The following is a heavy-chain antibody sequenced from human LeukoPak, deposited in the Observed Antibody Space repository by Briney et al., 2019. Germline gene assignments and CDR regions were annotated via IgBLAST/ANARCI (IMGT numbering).Heavy chain of an antibody. D-gene: IGHD3-10*01. J-gene: IGHJ5*02. CDR2: INHSGST. Sequence: SSGTLSLTCAVYGGSFSGYYWSWIRQPPGKGLEWIGEINHSGSTNYNPSLKSRVTISVDTSKNQFSLKLSSVTAADTAVYYCARGPYYYGSGSRNWFDPWGQGTLVTVSS. V-gene: IGHV4-34*01. CDR1: GGSFSGYY. CDR3: ARGPYYYGSGSRNWFDP.